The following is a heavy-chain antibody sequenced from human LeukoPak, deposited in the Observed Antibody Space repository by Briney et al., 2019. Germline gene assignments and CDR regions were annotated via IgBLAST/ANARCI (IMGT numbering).Heavy chain of an antibody. CDR2: IIPIFGTA. CDR1: GGTFSSYA. CDR3: ARDGEDYDFWSGPHFYYYYMDV. D-gene: IGHD3-3*01. J-gene: IGHJ6*03. Sequence: SVKVSCKASGGTFSSYAISWVRQAPGQGLEWMGGIIPIFGTANYAQKFQGRVTITADESTSTAYMELSSLRSEDTAVYYCARDGEDYDFWSGPHFYYYYMDVWGKGTTVTVSS. V-gene: IGHV1-69*13.